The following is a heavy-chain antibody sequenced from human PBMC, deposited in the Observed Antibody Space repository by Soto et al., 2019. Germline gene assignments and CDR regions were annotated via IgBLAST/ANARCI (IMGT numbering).Heavy chain of an antibody. D-gene: IGHD3-10*01. V-gene: IGHV3-73*01. CDR3: TRAAARGYYYGSGSPAHYYYYMDV. J-gene: IGHJ6*03. CDR1: GFTFSGSA. Sequence: GGSLRLSCAASGFTFSGSAMHWVRQASGKGLEWVGRIRSKANSYATAYAASVKGRFTISRDDSKNTAYLQMNSLKTEDTAVYYCTRAAARGYYYGSGSPAHYYYYMDVWGKGTTVTVSS. CDR2: IRSKANSYAT.